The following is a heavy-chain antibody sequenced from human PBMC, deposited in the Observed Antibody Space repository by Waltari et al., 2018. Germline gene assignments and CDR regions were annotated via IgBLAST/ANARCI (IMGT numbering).Heavy chain of an antibody. CDR1: GCIFTNYW. D-gene: IGHD6-6*01. CDR3: ARHGSIGARQNWFDP. V-gene: IGHV5-51*01. J-gene: IGHJ5*02. CDR2: IFPSDSDT. Sequence: VQLVQSGAEVKKPGASLKIYCQGSGCIFTNYWIGWVRQMPGKGLEWMGIIFPSDSDTRYNPSFQGQVTISADKSINTAYLQWRSLKASDTAMYYCARHGSIGARQNWFDPWGQGTVVTVSS.